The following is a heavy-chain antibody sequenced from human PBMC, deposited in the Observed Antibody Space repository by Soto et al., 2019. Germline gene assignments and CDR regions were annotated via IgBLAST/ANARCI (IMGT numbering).Heavy chain of an antibody. CDR3: TTKWETSYYDFWSGPKGIDY. V-gene: IGHV3-15*01. CDR2: IKSKTDGGTT. Sequence: GGSLRLSCAASGFTFSNAWMSWVRQAPGKGLEWVGRIKSKTDGGTTDYAAPVKGRFTISRDDSKNTLYLQMNSLKTEDTAVYYCTTKWETSYYDFWSGPKGIDYWGQGTLVTVSS. CDR1: GFTFSNAW. D-gene: IGHD3-3*01. J-gene: IGHJ4*02.